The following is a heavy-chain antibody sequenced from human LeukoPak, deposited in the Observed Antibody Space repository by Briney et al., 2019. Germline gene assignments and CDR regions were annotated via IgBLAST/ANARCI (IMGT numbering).Heavy chain of an antibody. CDR1: GASISSNNYY. Sequence: SETLSLTCTVSGASISSNNYYWGWIRQSPGKGLEWIGTIYYSGNTYYNPSLKSRVTISVDTSKNQFSLQLTSVTAADTAVYYCARSDSSSSLVLGSYYGMDVWGQGTTVTVSS. D-gene: IGHD6-6*01. V-gene: IGHV4-39*01. CDR3: ARSDSSSSLVLGSYYGMDV. J-gene: IGHJ6*02. CDR2: IYYSGNT.